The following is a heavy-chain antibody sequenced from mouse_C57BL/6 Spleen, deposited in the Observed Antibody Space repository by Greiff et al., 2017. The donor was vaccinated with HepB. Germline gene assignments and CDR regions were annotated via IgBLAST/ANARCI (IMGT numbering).Heavy chain of an antibody. CDR3: TRREGYFDV. CDR1: GYTFTDYE. CDR2: IDPETGGT. Sequence: LVESGAELVRPGASVTLSCKASGYTFTDYEMHWVKQTPVHGLEWIGAIDPETGGTAYNQKFKGKAILTADKSSSTAYMELRSLTSEDSAVYYCTRREGYFDVWGTGTTVTVSS. J-gene: IGHJ1*03. V-gene: IGHV1-15*01.